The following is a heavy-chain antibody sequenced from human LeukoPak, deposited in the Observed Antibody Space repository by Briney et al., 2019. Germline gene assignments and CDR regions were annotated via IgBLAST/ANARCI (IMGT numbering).Heavy chain of an antibody. D-gene: IGHD1-14*01. CDR2: ISDSGSTT. J-gene: IGHJ4*02. V-gene: IGHV3-23*01. Sequence: GGSLRLSCAASGFTFSNYAMSWVRQAPGKGLEWVSVISDSGSTTYYTDSVKGRFTISRDNSKNMLFLQMNGLRAEDTAIYYCAKPIAYNNDFYDCWGQGALVTVSS. CDR1: GFTFSNYA. CDR3: AKPIAYNNDFYDC.